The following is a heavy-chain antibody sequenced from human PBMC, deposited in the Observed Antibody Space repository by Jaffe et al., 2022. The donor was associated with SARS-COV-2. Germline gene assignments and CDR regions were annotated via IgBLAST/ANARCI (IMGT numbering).Heavy chain of an antibody. J-gene: IGHJ4*02. CDR1: GYTFTSYA. V-gene: IGHV1-3*01. CDR3: ARDRAGYCSSTSCYVPPFFDY. CDR2: INAGNGNT. D-gene: IGHD2-2*01. Sequence: QVQLVQSGAEVKKPGASVKVSCKASGYTFTSYAMHWVRQAPGQRLEWMGWINAGNGNTKYSQKFQGRVTITRDTSASTAYMELSSLRSEDTAVYYCARDRAGYCSSTSCYVPPFFDYWGQGTLVTVSS.